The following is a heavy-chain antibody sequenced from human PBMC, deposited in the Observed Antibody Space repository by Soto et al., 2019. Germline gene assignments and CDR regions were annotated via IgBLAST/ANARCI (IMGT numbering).Heavy chain of an antibody. J-gene: IGHJ6*03. Sequence: LEILSLTCAVYGGSFIGYYWSWIRQPPGKGLEWIGEINHSGSTNYNPSLKSRVTISVDTSKNQFSLKLSSVTAADTAVYYCARVNYDFWMGYYYYMDVWGKGTTVTVSS. V-gene: IGHV4-34*01. D-gene: IGHD3-3*01. CDR3: ARVNYDFWMGYYYYMDV. CDR2: INHSGST. CDR1: GGSFIGYY.